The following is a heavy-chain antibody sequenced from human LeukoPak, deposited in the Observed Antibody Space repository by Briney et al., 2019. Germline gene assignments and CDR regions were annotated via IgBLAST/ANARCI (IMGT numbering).Heavy chain of an antibody. CDR1: GGSISSYS. V-gene: IGHV4-59*13. Sequence: SQTLSLTCSVSGGSISSYSWTWIRQPPGKGLEWIGFIDYSGSSNYNPSLKSRVTISADPSTNHFSLNLTSVTAADTAVYFCARDHPVADWAPDIWGRGTMVTVSS. CDR2: IDYSGSS. J-gene: IGHJ3*02. D-gene: IGHD3-9*01. CDR3: ARDHPVADWAPDI.